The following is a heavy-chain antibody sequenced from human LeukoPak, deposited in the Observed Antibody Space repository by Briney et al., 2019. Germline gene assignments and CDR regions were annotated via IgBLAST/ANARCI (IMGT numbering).Heavy chain of an antibody. CDR1: GYSISSGYY. Sequence: SSETLSLTCTVSGYSISSGYYWGWIRQPPGKGLEWIGSIYHSGSTYYNPSLKSRVTISVDTSKNQFSLKLSSVTAADTAVYYCARTFRAYCGGDCYADYFDYWGQGTLVTVSS. CDR2: IYHSGST. CDR3: ARTFRAYCGGDCYADYFDY. J-gene: IGHJ4*02. D-gene: IGHD2-21*02. V-gene: IGHV4-38-2*02.